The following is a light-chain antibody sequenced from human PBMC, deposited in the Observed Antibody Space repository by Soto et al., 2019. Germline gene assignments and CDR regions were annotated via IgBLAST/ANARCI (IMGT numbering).Light chain of an antibody. Sequence: DIQMTQSPSSVSASVGDRVSITCRASQDISSWVAWYQQRPGKAPKLLIYAATILQSGVPSRFSGSGSGTAFTLTISNLQPEDFATYYCQQYNSYSWTFGQGTKVDIK. J-gene: IGKJ1*01. CDR1: QDISSW. CDR3: QQYNSYSWT. V-gene: IGKV1D-16*01. CDR2: AAT.